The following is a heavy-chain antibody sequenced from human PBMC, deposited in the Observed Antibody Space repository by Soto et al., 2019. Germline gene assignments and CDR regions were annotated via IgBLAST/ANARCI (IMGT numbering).Heavy chain of an antibody. CDR3: ARQVNDSGSGSYFQYLLDF. V-gene: IGHV5-10-1*01. J-gene: IGHJ4*02. D-gene: IGHD3-10*01. CDR1: GYSFAGYW. Sequence: GESLKISCKGSGYSFAGYWITWVRQKPGKGLEWMGRIDPSDSQTYYSPSFRGHVTISVTKSITTVFLQWSSLRASDTAMYYCARQVNDSGSGSYFQYLLDFWGQGTPVTVSS. CDR2: IDPSDSQT.